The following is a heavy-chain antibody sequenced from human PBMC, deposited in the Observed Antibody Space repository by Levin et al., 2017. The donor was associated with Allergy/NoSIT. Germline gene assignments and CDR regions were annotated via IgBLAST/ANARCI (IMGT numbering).Heavy chain of an antibody. CDR2: ISYDGSNK. J-gene: IGHJ6*02. CDR3: ARAGDSSGYSPKKYYYYGMDV. D-gene: IGHD3-22*01. Sequence: PGGSLRLSCAASGFTFSSYAMHWVRQAPGKGLEWVAVISYDGSNKYYADSVKGRFTISRDNSKNTLYLQMNSLRAEDTAVCYCARAGDSSGYSPKKYYYYGMDVWGQGTTVTVSS. V-gene: IGHV3-30-3*01. CDR1: GFTFSSYA.